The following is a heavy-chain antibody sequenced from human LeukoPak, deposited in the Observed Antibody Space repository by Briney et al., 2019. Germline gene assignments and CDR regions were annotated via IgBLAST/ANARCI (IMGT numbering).Heavy chain of an antibody. D-gene: IGHD3-10*01. CDR3: ARGPLFFDS. CDR2: ITPNTGGT. Sequence: ASVRVSCTASGYTFTGLYMYWVRQAAGQGLEWMGWITPNTGGTNYAQTFQRSLTMPSVTSISTSYLELSTLRSDDTAVFYCARGPLFFDSGGQGPLFTVS. J-gene: IGHJ4*02. V-gene: IGHV1-2*02. CDR1: GYTFTGLY.